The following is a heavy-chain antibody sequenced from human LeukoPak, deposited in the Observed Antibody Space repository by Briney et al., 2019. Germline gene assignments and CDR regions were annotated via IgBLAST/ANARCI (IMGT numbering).Heavy chain of an antibody. V-gene: IGHV3-53*04. CDR3: AREGIYGDYGLYYYYGMDV. J-gene: IGHJ6*02. CDR1: GFTVSSNY. D-gene: IGHD4-17*01. Sequence: PGGSLRLSCAASGFTVSSNYMSWVRQAPGKGLEWVSVIYSGGSTYYADSVKGRFTISRHNSKNTLYLQMNSLRAEDTAVHYCAREGIYGDYGLYYYYGMDVWGQGTTVTVSS. CDR2: IYSGGST.